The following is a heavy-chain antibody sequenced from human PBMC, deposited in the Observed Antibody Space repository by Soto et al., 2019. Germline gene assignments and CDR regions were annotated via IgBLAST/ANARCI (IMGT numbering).Heavy chain of an antibody. D-gene: IGHD6-13*01. CDR2: ISWNSGII. Sequence: GGSLRLSCAASGFTFDDYAMHWVRQAPGKGLEWVSGISWNSGIIDYADSVKGRFTISRDNAKNSLYLQMNSLRAEDTALYYCARGRGAAADYFDFWGQETLVTAPQ. CDR1: GFTFDDYA. J-gene: IGHJ4*02. CDR3: ARGRGAAADYFDF. V-gene: IGHV3-9*01.